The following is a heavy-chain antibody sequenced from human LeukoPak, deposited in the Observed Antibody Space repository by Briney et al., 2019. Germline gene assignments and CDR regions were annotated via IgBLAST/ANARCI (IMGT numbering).Heavy chain of an antibody. V-gene: IGHV3-30*02. CDR3: AKAIARGADY. CDR1: GFSFRDYD. Sequence: GGSLRLSCVASGFSFRDYDMHWVRQPPGKGLEGVAFIRYDGSTSYYAESVKGRFTISRDNSKNTLYLQIDSLRPEDTAVYYCAKAIARGADYWGQGTLVTVSS. CDR2: IRYDGSTS. J-gene: IGHJ4*02. D-gene: IGHD3-10*01.